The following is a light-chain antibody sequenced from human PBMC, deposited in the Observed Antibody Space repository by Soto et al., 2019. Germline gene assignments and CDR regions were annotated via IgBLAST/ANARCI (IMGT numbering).Light chain of an antibody. CDR2: GAS. J-gene: IGKJ1*01. V-gene: IGKV3-15*01. Sequence: EIVMTQSPATLSVSPGERATLCCRASQSVSSNLAWYQQKPGQAPRLLIYGASTRATGIPARFSGSGSGTEFTITISSLQSEDFEVYYCQQYNNWPRTFGQGTKVDIK. CDR3: QQYNNWPRT. CDR1: QSVSSN.